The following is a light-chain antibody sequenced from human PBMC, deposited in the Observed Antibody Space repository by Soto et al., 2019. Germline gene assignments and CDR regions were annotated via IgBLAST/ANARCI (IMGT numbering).Light chain of an antibody. V-gene: IGLV2-14*01. J-gene: IGLJ2*01. CDR3: SSYTSTSTVV. CDR2: GVS. Sequence: QSALTQPASVSGSPGQSITISCSGTSSDVGAYNYVSWYQQHPGKAPKLVIYGVSDRPSGLSNRFSGSKSGNTASLTISGLQAEDEADYSCSSYTSTSTVVFGGGTKLTVL. CDR1: SSDVGAYNY.